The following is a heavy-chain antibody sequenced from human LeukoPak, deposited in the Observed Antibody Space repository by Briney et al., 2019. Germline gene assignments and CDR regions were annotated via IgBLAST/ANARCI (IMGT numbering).Heavy chain of an antibody. Sequence: ASVKVSCKASGYTFTGHYMHWVRQAPGQGLEWMGWINPNSGGTNYAQKFQGRVTMTRDTSISTAYMEVSGLRSDDTAVYYCAREAYCGGDCYSGFDYWGQGTLVTVSS. CDR2: INPNSGGT. CDR1: GYTFTGHY. J-gene: IGHJ4*02. D-gene: IGHD2-21*02. V-gene: IGHV1-2*02. CDR3: AREAYCGGDCYSGFDY.